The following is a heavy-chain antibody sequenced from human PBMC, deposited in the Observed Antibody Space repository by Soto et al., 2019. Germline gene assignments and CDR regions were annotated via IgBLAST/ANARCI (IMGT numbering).Heavy chain of an antibody. CDR2: IKQDGSEK. D-gene: IGHD2-8*02. CDR3: ARGGAVQVLSCDAF. J-gene: IGHJ3*01. V-gene: IGHV3-7*01. Sequence: EVQLVESGGGLVQPGGSLRLSCAASGFTFSSYWMNWVRQAPGKGLEWVANIKQDGSEKYYVDSVKGRFTISRDNAKNSLHLQMNSLRGEDTAVYFCARGGAVQVLSCDAFWGQGTMVTVSS. CDR1: GFTFSSYW.